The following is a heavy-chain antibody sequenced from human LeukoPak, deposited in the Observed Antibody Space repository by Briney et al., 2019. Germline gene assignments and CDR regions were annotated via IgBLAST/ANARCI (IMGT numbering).Heavy chain of an antibody. Sequence: GGSLRLSCAASGFTFSSYAMSWVRQAPGKGLEWVSAISGSGGSTYYADSVKGRFTISRDNSKNTLYLQMNSLRAEGTAVYYCAKDGPSGTYRKRFDYWGQGTLVTVSS. J-gene: IGHJ4*02. CDR3: AKDGPSGTYRKRFDY. CDR1: GFTFSSYA. D-gene: IGHD1-26*01. V-gene: IGHV3-23*01. CDR2: ISGSGGST.